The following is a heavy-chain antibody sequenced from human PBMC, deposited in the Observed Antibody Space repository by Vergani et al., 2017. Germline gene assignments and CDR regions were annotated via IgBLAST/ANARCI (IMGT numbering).Heavy chain of an antibody. V-gene: IGHV4-31*11. CDR2: IYYSGRT. J-gene: IGHJ3*02. Sequence: QVQLQESGPGLVKPSQTLSLTCAVSGGSISSGGYYWSWIRQHPGKGLEWIGYIYYSGRTYYNPSLKSRVTISVDTSKNQFSLKLSSVTAADTAVYYCARAPLGSTIFGVVIIRFAFDIWGQGTMVTVSS. D-gene: IGHD3-3*01. CDR1: GGSISSGGYY. CDR3: ARAPLGSTIFGVVIIRFAFDI.